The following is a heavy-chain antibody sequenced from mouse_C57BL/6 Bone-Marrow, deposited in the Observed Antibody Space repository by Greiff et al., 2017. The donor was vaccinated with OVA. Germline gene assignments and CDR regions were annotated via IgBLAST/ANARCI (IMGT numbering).Heavy chain of an antibody. J-gene: IGHJ4*01. D-gene: IGHD1-1*01. V-gene: IGHV5-4*01. CDR2: ISDGGSYT. CDR3: ASLRGYAMDY. Sequence: EVQRVESGGGLVKPGGSLKLSCAASGFTFSSYAMSWVRQTPEKRLEWVATISDGGSYTYYPDNVKGRFTISRDNAKNNLYLQMSHLKSEDTAMYYCASLRGYAMDYWGQGTSVTVSS. CDR1: GFTFSSYA.